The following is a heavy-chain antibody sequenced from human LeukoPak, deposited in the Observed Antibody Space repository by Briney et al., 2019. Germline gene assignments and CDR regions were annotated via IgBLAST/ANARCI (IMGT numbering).Heavy chain of an antibody. V-gene: IGHV4-59*12. CDR3: ARDFSSSSTVYYYYYMDV. J-gene: IGHJ6*03. Sequence: SETLSLTCTVSGGSISSYYWSWIRQPPGKGLEWIGTISYSGTTYYSPSLKSRVTISLDTSKNQFSLKLSSVTAADTAIYYCARDFSSSSTVYYYYYMDVWGRGTTVTVSS. CDR2: ISYSGTT. CDR1: GGSISSYY. D-gene: IGHD6-6*01.